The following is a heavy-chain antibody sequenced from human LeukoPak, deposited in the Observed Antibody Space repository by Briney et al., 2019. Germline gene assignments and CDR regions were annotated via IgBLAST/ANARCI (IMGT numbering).Heavy chain of an antibody. D-gene: IGHD3-10*01. CDR1: GFTFSSYE. Sequence: GGSLRLSCAASGFTFSSYEMNWVRQAPGKGLEWVSYISSSGSTIYYADSVKGRFTISRDNAKNSLYLQMNSLRAEDTAVYYCARVSWPPGSSWYYFDYWGQGTLVTVSS. V-gene: IGHV3-48*03. CDR3: ARVSWPPGSSWYYFDY. CDR2: ISSSGSTI. J-gene: IGHJ4*02.